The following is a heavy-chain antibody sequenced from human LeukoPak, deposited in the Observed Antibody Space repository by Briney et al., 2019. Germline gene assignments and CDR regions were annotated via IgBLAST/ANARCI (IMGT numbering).Heavy chain of an antibody. CDR2: IYYSGST. V-gene: IGHV4-59*01. D-gene: IGHD2-8*01. CDR3: ARVICTNGVCYSLYFDY. Sequence: ASETLSLTCTVSGGSISSYYWSWIRQPPGKGLEWIGYIYYSGSTNYNPSLKSRVTISVDTSKNQFSLKLSSVTAADTAVYYCARVICTNGVCYSLYFDYWGQGTLVTVSS. J-gene: IGHJ4*02. CDR1: GGSISSYY.